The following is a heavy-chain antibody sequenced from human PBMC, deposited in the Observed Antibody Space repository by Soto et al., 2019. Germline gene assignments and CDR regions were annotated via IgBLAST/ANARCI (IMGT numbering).Heavy chain of an antibody. Sequence: SETLSLTCTVSGGSISSYYWSWIRQPAGKGLEWIGRIYTSGSTNYNPSLKSRVTISVDTSKNQFSLKLSSVTAADTAVYYCARDLAGYCSGGSCYPYGMDVWGQGTTVTVSS. CDR1: GGSISSYY. J-gene: IGHJ6*02. CDR2: IYTSGST. CDR3: ARDLAGYCSGGSCYPYGMDV. V-gene: IGHV4-4*07. D-gene: IGHD2-15*01.